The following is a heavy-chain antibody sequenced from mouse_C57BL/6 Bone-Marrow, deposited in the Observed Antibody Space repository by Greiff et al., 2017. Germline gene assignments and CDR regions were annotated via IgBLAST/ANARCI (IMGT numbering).Heavy chain of an antibody. Sequence: DVMLVESGGDLVKPGGSLKLSCAASGFTFSSYGMSWVRQTPDKRLEWVATLSSGGSYTYYPDSVKGRFTISRDNAKNTLYLQMSSLKSEDTAMYYCARQRDYYAMDYWGQGTSVTVSS. CDR1: GFTFSSYG. V-gene: IGHV5-6*02. J-gene: IGHJ4*01. CDR2: LSSGGSYT. CDR3: ARQRDYYAMDY.